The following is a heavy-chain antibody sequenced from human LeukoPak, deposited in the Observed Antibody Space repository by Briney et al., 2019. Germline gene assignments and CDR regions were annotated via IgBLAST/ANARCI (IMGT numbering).Heavy chain of an antibody. D-gene: IGHD3-10*01. CDR1: GYTFTGYY. CDR3: ARDSWSVYGSGDY. J-gene: IGHJ4*02. Sequence: GASVKVSCKASGYTFTGYYMHWVRQAPGQGLEWMGWINPNSGGTNYAQKFQGRVTMTRDTSISTAYMELSRLRSDDTAVYYCARDSWSVYGSGDYWGQGTLVTVSS. V-gene: IGHV1-2*02. CDR2: INPNSGGT.